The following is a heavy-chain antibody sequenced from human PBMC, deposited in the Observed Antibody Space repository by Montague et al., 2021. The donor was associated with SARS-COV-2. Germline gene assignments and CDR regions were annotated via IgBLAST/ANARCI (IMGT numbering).Heavy chain of an antibody. CDR1: GGSINSSY. CDR3: ARHDNWDWYYFDY. D-gene: IGHD1-20*01. V-gene: IGHV4-59*08. J-gene: IGHJ4*02. CDR2: IYHYGSA. Sequence: SETLSLTCSVSGGSINSSYCSWIRQPPGKGLEWIGYIYHYGSAKYNPSLKRRVTISVYTSKNQFSLKLRSVTAVATAVYYCARHDNWDWYYFDYWGQGTLVTVSS.